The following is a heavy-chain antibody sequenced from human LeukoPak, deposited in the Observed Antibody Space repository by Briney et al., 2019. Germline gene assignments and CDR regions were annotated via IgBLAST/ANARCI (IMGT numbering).Heavy chain of an antibody. CDR1: GITFSSSA. J-gene: IGHJ4*02. CDR3: AKSYHTTYYYFDY. Sequence: GGSLRLSCAASGITFSSSAMNWVRQAPGKGLEWVSTISVIGSSTYYADSVKGQFTISRDNSKNTLYLLMNNLRAEDTAVYYCAKSYHTTYYYFDYWGQGTLVTVSS. CDR2: ISVIGSST. D-gene: IGHD1-14*01. V-gene: IGHV3-23*01.